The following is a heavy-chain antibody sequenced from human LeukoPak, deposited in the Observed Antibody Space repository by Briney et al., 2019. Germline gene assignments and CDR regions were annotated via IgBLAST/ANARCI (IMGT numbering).Heavy chain of an antibody. D-gene: IGHD1-1*01. J-gene: IGHJ6*02. V-gene: IGHV3-9*01. CDR1: GFTFDDYA. CDR2: ISWNSGSI. CDR3: AKDLERRRYYYYGMDV. Sequence: GGSLRLSCAASGFTFDDYAMHWVRQAPGKGLEWVSGISWNSGSIGYADSVKGRFTISRDNAKNSLYLQMNSLRAEDTALYYCAKDLERRRYYYYGMDVWAKGPRSPSP.